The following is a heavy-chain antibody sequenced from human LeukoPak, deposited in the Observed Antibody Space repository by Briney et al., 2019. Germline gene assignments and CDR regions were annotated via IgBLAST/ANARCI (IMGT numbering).Heavy chain of an antibody. CDR3: ARQLVVTAIGSGGYFDY. CDR2: IYYSGST. Sequence: SETLSLTCTVSGGSISSYYWSWIRQPPGKGLEWIGYIYYSGSTNYNPSLKSRVTISVDTSKNQFSLKLSSVTAADTAVYYCARQLVVTAIGSGGYFDYWGQGTLVTVSS. V-gene: IGHV4-59*08. D-gene: IGHD2-21*02. J-gene: IGHJ4*02. CDR1: GGSISSYY.